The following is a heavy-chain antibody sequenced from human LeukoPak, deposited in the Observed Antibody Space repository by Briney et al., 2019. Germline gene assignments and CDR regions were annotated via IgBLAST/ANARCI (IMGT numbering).Heavy chain of an antibody. J-gene: IGHJ4*02. CDR3: ARVRNYYDTSGYYALDS. CDR1: GGSFSGYY. D-gene: IGHD3-22*01. CDR2: INHSGST. Sequence: SETLSLTCAVYGGSFSGYYWSWIRQPPGKGLEWIGEINHSGSTNYNPSLKSRVTISVDTSKNQFSLKLSSVTAADTAVYYCARVRNYYDTSGYYALDSWGQGTLVTVSS. V-gene: IGHV4-34*01.